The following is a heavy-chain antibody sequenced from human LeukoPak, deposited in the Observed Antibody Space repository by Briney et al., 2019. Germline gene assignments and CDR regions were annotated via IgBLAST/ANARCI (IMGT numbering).Heavy chain of an antibody. V-gene: IGHV3-21*01. Sequence: NPGGSLRLSCAASGFTFSSYSMNWVRQAPGKGLEWVSSISSSSSYIYYADSVKGRFTISRDNAKNSLYLQMNSLRAEDTAVYYCARLGSGWSRVINWFDPWGQGTLVTVSS. CDR1: GFTFSSYS. CDR3: ARLGSGWSRVINWFDP. CDR2: ISSSSSYI. D-gene: IGHD6-19*01. J-gene: IGHJ5*02.